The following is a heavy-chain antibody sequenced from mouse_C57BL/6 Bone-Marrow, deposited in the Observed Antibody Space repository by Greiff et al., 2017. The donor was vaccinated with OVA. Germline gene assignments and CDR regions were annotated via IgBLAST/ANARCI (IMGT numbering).Heavy chain of an antibody. CDR2: IDPETGGT. D-gene: IGHD2-3*01. V-gene: IGHV1-15*01. J-gene: IGHJ2*01. CDR1: GYTFTDYE. Sequence: VQLQQSGAELVRPGASVTLSCKASGYTFTDYEMHWVKQTPVHGLEWIGAIDPETGGTAYNQKFKGKAILTADKSSSTAYMELRSLTSEDSAVYYCTREEVYDGYYCDYWGQGTTLTVSS. CDR3: TREEVYDGYYCDY.